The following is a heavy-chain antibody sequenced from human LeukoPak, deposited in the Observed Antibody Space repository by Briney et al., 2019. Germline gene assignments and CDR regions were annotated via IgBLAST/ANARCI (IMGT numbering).Heavy chain of an antibody. CDR1: GVIFSSYS. D-gene: IGHD2-15*01. CDR2: ISGSTTYI. V-gene: IGHV3-21*01. J-gene: IGHJ6*03. Sequence: GGSLRLSCAASGVIFSSYSMNWVRQAPGKGLEWVSSISGSTTYIYYADSVKGRFTISRDNAKNSLYLQMNSLRAEDTAVYYCARDRHSPTWDYYYYMDVWGRGTTVTISS. CDR3: ARDRHSPTWDYYYYMDV.